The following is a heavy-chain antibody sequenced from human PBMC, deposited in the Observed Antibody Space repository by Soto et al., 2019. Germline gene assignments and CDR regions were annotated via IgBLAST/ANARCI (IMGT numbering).Heavy chain of an antibody. CDR1: GGSIKGSY. J-gene: IGHJ6*02. CDR2: IYYTGSN. CDR3: ARQPPRTPYVYHYGMDV. D-gene: IGHD3-10*02. V-gene: IGHV4-59*01. Sequence: SETLSSTCTVFGGSIKGSYWSWIRQPPGKGLEWIGYIYYTGSNTYKPSPKSRVTISLDTSKKPLSLRLNSVAAADTAVYYCARQPPRTPYVYHYGMDVWGHGTAVTVSS.